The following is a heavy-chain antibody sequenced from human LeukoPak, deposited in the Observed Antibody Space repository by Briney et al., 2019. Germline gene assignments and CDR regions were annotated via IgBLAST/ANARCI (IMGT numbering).Heavy chain of an antibody. Sequence: PSETLSLTCTVSGGSISSSSYYWGWIRQPPGKGLEWIGSIYYSGSTNYNPSLKSRVTISVDTSKNQFSLKLSSVTAADTAVYYCARVAWGSYLLFDYWGQGTLVTVSS. CDR1: GGSISSSSYY. CDR2: IYYSGST. CDR3: ARVAWGSYLLFDY. D-gene: IGHD1-26*01. J-gene: IGHJ4*02. V-gene: IGHV4-39*07.